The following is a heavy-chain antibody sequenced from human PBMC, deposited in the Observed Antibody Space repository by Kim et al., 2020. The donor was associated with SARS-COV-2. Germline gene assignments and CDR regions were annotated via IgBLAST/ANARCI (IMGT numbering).Heavy chain of an antibody. V-gene: IGHV7-4-1*02. D-gene: IGHD3-10*01. CDR1: GYTFTSYA. CDR2: INTNTGNP. CDR3: ARVPQWGMVRAVGWFDP. Sequence: ASVNVSCKASGYTFTSYAMNWVRQAPGQGLEWMGWINTNTGNPTYAQGFTGRFVFSLDTSVSTAYLQISSLKAEDTAVYYCARVPQWGMVRAVGWFDPWGEGTLVTVSS. J-gene: IGHJ5*02.